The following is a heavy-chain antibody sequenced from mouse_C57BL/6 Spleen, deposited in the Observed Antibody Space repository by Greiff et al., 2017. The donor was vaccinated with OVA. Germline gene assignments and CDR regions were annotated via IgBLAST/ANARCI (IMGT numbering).Heavy chain of an antibody. J-gene: IGHJ3*01. CDR1: GYTFTSYW. V-gene: IGHV1-55*01. D-gene: IGHD2-3*01. CDR2: IYPGSGST. CDR3: ARGGLLDPWFAY. Sequence: QVQLQQPGAELVKPGASVKMSCKASGYTFTSYWITWVKQRPGQGLEWIGDIYPGSGSTNYNEKFKSKATLTVDTSSSTAYMQLSSLTSEDSAVYYWARGGLLDPWFAYWGQGTLVTVSA.